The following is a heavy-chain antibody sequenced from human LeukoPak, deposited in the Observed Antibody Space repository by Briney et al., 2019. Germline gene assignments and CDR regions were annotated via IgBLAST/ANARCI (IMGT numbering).Heavy chain of an antibody. CDR1: GFTFSNAW. CDR3: TTDSWSYDSSGYYYY. V-gene: IGHV3-15*01. J-gene: IGHJ4*02. CDR2: IKSKTDGGTT. Sequence: GSLRLSCAASGFTFSNAWMSWVRQAPGKGLEWVGRIKSKTDGGTTDYAAPVKGRFTISRDDSKNTLYLQMNSLKTEDTAVYYCTTDSWSYDSSGYYYYWGQGTLVTVSS. D-gene: IGHD3-22*01.